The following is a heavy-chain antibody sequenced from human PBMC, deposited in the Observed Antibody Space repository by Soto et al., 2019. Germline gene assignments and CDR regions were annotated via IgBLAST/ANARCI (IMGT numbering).Heavy chain of an antibody. CDR1: GGSISSGDYY. J-gene: IGHJ6*02. Sequence: QVQLQESGPGLVKPSQTLSLTCTVSGGSISSGDYYWSWIRQPPGEGLEWIGYIYYSGSTYYNPSLGIRVTIAVDTSKNLCALKLSSVTAADTAVYYCARASPVVTDVCGQGTTVTVSS. CDR3: ARASPVVTDV. CDR2: IYYSGST. V-gene: IGHV4-30-4*01.